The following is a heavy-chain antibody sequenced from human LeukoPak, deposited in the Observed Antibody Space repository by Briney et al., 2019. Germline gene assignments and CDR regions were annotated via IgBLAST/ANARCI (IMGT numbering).Heavy chain of an antibody. D-gene: IGHD2-21*01. Sequence: ASVKVSCKTSGYTFTDYYLHWVRQAPGQGLEWMSWINPNSGGTSSAQKFQGRFTMTRDTSITTVYMEVAWLTSEDTAIYYCARADRLDGAPYLIGPWGQGTLVTVSS. CDR2: INPNSGGT. J-gene: IGHJ5*02. CDR1: GYTFTDYY. CDR3: ARADRLDGAPYLIGP. V-gene: IGHV1-2*02.